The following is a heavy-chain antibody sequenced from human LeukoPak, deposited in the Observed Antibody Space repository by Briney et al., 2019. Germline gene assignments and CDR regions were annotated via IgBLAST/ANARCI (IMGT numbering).Heavy chain of an antibody. CDR3: ARGMKVRNYYYYYYYMDV. J-gene: IGHJ6*03. CDR1: GFTFSDYY. CDR2: ISSSGNTI. D-gene: IGHD2-2*01. V-gene: IGHV3-11*01. Sequence: MTGGSLRLSCAASGFTFSDYYMSWIRQAPGKGLERVSYISSSGNTIYYTDSVKGRFTISRDNAKNSLYLQMNSLRAEDTAVYYCARGMKVRNYYYYYYYMDVWGKGTTVTVSS.